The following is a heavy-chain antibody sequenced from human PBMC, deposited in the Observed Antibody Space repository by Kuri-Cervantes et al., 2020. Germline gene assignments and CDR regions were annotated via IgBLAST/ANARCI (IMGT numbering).Heavy chain of an antibody. Sequence: SVKVSCKASGGTFTGYYMHWVRQAPGQGLEWMGWINPILGIANYAQKFQGRVTITADKSTSTAYMELRSLRSDDTAVYYCARDQSNYDFWSGYFGYYYYGMDVWGQGTTVTVSS. J-gene: IGHJ6*02. CDR3: ARDQSNYDFWSGYFGYYYYGMDV. D-gene: IGHD3-3*01. CDR2: INPILGIA. V-gene: IGHV1-69*10. CDR1: GGTFTGYY.